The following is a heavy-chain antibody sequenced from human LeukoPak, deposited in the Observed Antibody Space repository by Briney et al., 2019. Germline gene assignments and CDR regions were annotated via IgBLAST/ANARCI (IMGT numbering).Heavy chain of an antibody. CDR1: GYSISSGYY. CDR2: IYHSGST. Sequence: SETLSLTCTVSGYSISSGYYWGWIRQPPGKGLEWIGSIYHSGSTYYNPSLKSRVTISVDMSKNQFSLKLSSVTAADTAVYYCARAGTARFDYWGQGTLVTASS. D-gene: IGHD1-1*01. J-gene: IGHJ4*02. CDR3: ARAGTARFDY. V-gene: IGHV4-38-2*02.